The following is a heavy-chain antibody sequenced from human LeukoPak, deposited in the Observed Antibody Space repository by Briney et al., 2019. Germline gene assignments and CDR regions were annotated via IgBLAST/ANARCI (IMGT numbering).Heavy chain of an antibody. J-gene: IGHJ3*02. Sequence: GSLRLSCAASGFTVSSNYMSWVRQAPGKGLEWVSVIYSGGSTYYADSVKGRFTISRDNSKNTLYLQMNSLRAEDTAVYYCARARPYYYDSSGYSETYAFDIWGQGTMVTVSS. CDR2: IYSGGST. D-gene: IGHD3-22*01. CDR1: GFTVSSNY. CDR3: ARARPYYYDSSGYSETYAFDI. V-gene: IGHV3-66*02.